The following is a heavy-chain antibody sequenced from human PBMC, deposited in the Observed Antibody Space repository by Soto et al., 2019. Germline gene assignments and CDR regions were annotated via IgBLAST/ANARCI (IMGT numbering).Heavy chain of an antibody. CDR3: ARGPYYYDSSGYYANYDY. J-gene: IGHJ4*02. Sequence: SETLSLTCAVYGGSFSGYYWSWIRQPPGKGLEWIGEINHSGSTNYNPSLKSRVTISVDTSKNQFSLKLGSVTAADTAVYYCARGPYYYDSSGYYANYDYWGQGTLVTVSS. CDR1: GGSFSGYY. CDR2: INHSGST. V-gene: IGHV4-34*01. D-gene: IGHD3-22*01.